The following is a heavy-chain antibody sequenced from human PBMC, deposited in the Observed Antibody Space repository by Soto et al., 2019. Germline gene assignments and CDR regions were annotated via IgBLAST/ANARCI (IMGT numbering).Heavy chain of an antibody. CDR2: ISAHSGDT. Sequence: QVQLVQSGAEVKKPGASVKVSCKGSGYTFNIYGITWVRQSPGQGLEWMGWISAHSGDTKYAQKFQGRVTMTTDTSANTAYMEMRSLRSDDTAVYYCARGPIDNSGYLVDWGQGTLVTVSS. CDR3: ARGPIDNSGYLVD. V-gene: IGHV1-18*01. J-gene: IGHJ4*02. D-gene: IGHD3-22*01. CDR1: GYTFNIYG.